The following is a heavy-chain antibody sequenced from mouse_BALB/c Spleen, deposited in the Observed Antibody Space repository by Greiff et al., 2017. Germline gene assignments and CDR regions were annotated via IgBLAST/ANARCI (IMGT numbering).Heavy chain of an antibody. CDR1: GYTFTSYT. D-gene: IGHD1-1*01. J-gene: IGHJ3*01. V-gene: IGHV1-4*01. CDR2: INPSSGYT. CDR3: ARAYGSSSAWFAY. Sequence: LQESGAELARPGASVKMSCKASGYTFTSYTMHWVKQRPGQGLEWIGYINPSSGYTNYNQKFKDKATLTADKSSSTAYMQLSSLTSEDSAVYYCARAYGSSSAWFAYWGQGTLVTVSA.